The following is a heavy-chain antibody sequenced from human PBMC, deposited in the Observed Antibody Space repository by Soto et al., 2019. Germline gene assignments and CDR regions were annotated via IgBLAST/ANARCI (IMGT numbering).Heavy chain of an antibody. Sequence: QVQLVQSGAEEKKPGASVKVSCKASGYTFTSYAMHWVRQAPGQRLEWMGWINAGNGNTKYSQKFQGRVTITRDTXASTAYMELSSLRSEDTAVYYCAGSTAWSYYYGMDVWGQGTTVTVSS. CDR3: AGSTAWSYYYGMDV. J-gene: IGHJ6*02. CDR1: GYTFTSYA. V-gene: IGHV1-3*05. CDR2: INAGNGNT. D-gene: IGHD3-3*01.